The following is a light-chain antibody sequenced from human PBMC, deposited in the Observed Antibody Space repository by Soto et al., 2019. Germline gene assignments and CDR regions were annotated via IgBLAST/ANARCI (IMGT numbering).Light chain of an antibody. V-gene: IGLV2-14*01. CDR1: SSDVGGYNH. CDR3: CSYTSSSIRV. Sequence: QSVLTQPASVSGSPGQSITISCTGTSSDVGGYNHVSWYQQHPGKAPKLIIYEVRNRPSGVSNRLSGSKSGNTASLTISGLQADVEADYYCCSYTSSSIRVFGGGTKVTVL. CDR2: EVR. J-gene: IGLJ3*02.